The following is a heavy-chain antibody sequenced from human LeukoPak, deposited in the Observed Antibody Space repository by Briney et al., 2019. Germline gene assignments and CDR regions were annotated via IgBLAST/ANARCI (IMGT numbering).Heavy chain of an antibody. CDR2: ISHSGTT. Sequence: SETLSLTCTVSGFSISSGYYWGWIRQPPGKGLEWIGAISHSGTTYYNPSLKSRLAISLDTSKNQFSLKLNSVTAADTAVYYCEREGDIVGATIASWGQGTLVTVS. CDR1: GFSISSGYY. V-gene: IGHV4-38-2*02. CDR3: EREGDIVGATIAS. J-gene: IGHJ4*02. D-gene: IGHD1-26*01.